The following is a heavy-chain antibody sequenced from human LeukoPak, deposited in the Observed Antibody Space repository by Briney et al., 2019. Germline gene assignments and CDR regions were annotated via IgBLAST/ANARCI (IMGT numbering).Heavy chain of an antibody. V-gene: IGHV1-2*02. CDR2: INPNSGGT. Sequence: ASVKVSCKASGCTFTGYYMHWVRQAPGQGLEWMGWINPNSGGTNYAQKFQGRVTMTRDTSISTAYMELSRLRSDDTAVYYCASSNHVVVVAATPYFDYWGQGTLVTVSS. J-gene: IGHJ4*02. CDR3: ASSNHVVVVAATPYFDY. CDR1: GCTFTGYY. D-gene: IGHD2-15*01.